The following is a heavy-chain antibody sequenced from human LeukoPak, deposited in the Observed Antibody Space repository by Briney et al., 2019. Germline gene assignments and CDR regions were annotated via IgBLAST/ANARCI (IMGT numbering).Heavy chain of an antibody. V-gene: IGHV1-18*01. CDR1: GYTFTSYD. D-gene: IGHD4/OR15-4a*01. CDR2: ISAYNGNT. CDR3: ALTMMLNWFDP. J-gene: IGHJ5*02. Sequence: GASVKVSCKASGYTFTSYDINWVRQAPGQGLEWMGWISAYNGNTNYAQKLQGRVTMTTDTSTSTAYMELRSLRSDDTAVYYCALTMMLNWFDPWGQGTLVTVSS.